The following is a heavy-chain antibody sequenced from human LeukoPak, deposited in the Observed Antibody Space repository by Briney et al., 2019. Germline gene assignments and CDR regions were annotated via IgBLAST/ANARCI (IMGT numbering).Heavy chain of an antibody. D-gene: IGHD3-10*01. V-gene: IGHV1-69*04. CDR2: IIPILGIA. CDR1: GGTFSSYA. CDR3: ARGGDYYGSGSYQINYYYYGMDV. Sequence: SVKVSCKASGGTFSSYAISWVRQAPGQGLEWMGRIIPILGIANYAQKFQGRVTITADKSTSTAYMELSGLRSEDTAVYYCARGGDYYGSGSYQINYYYYGMDVWGQGTTVTVSS. J-gene: IGHJ6*02.